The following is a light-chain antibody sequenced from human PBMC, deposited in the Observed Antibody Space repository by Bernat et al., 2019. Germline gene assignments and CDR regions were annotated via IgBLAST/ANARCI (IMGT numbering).Light chain of an antibody. J-gene: IGLJ3*02. CDR1: RLGNKF. Sequence: SYDLTQPPSVSVSPGQTASITCTGDRLGNKFTCWYQQRPGQTPVLVIYRDNKRPSGIPERFSGSHSGNTATLTISGTQAIDEADYYCQAWDSSTGVFGGGPRLTVL. CDR2: RDN. CDR3: QAWDSSTGV. V-gene: IGLV3-1*01.